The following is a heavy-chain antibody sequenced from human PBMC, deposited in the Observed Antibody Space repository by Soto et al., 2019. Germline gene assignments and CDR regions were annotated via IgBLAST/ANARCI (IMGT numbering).Heavy chain of an antibody. D-gene: IGHD3-10*01. V-gene: IGHV4-4*02. Sequence: QVQLQESGPGLVKPSGTLSLTCAVSGGSISSSNWWSWVLQPPGKGLDWIGEIYHSGSTNHNPSRKSRVTISVDKSKNQFSLKLSSVTAADTAVYYCARVRYGSGYNWFDPWGQGTLVTVSS. CDR3: ARVRYGSGYNWFDP. J-gene: IGHJ5*02. CDR2: IYHSGST. CDR1: GGSISSSNW.